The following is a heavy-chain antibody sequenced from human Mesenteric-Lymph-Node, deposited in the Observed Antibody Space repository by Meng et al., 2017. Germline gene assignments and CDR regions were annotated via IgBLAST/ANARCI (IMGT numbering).Heavy chain of an antibody. Sequence: SVKVSCKASGGTFSSYAISWVRQAPGQGLEWMGGIIPIFGTANYAQKFQDRVTMTRDTSTSTVYMELSSLRSEDTAVYYCAREITMVRGAARGAFDIWGQGTMVTVSS. J-gene: IGHJ3*02. D-gene: IGHD3-10*01. CDR1: GGTFSSYA. V-gene: IGHV1-69*05. CDR2: IIPIFGTA. CDR3: AREITMVRGAARGAFDI.